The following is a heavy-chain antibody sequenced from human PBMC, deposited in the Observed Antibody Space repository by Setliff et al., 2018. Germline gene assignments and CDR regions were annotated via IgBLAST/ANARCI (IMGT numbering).Heavy chain of an antibody. CDR3: ATSVSWIQLVLYPQGHPEPFDY. Sequence: ASVKVSCKVSGYTLTELSMHWVRQAPGKGLEWMGGFDPVDGETIYAQKFQGRVTMTEDTSTDTAYMELSSLRSEDTAVYYCATSVSWIQLVLYPQGHPEPFDYWGQGTLVTVSS. V-gene: IGHV1-24*01. CDR2: FDPVDGET. CDR1: GYTLTELS. J-gene: IGHJ4*02. D-gene: IGHD5-18*01.